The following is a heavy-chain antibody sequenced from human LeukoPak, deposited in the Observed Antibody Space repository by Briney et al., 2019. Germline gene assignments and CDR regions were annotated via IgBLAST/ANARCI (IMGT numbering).Heavy chain of an antibody. J-gene: IGHJ4*02. CDR3: ARDLYQAVAPD. CDR2: INPSGGST. Sequence: GASVKVSCRASGYTFTSYYMHWVRQAPGQGLEWMGIINPSGGSTSYAQKFQGRVTMTRDTSTSTVYMELSSLRSEDTAVYYCARDLYQAVAPDWGQGTLVTASS. D-gene: IGHD6-19*01. V-gene: IGHV1-46*01. CDR1: GYTFTSYY.